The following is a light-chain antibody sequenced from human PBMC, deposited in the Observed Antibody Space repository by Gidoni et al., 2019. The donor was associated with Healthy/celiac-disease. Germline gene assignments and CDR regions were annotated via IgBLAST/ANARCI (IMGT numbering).Light chain of an antibody. CDR2: AAS. Sequence: DIQMTQSPSSLSAAVGDRVTITCRASQSISSYLNCYQQKPGKARKLLIYAASSLQSGVPSRFSGSGSGTDFTLTISSLQPEDFATYYCQQSYSTPLTFGPGTKVDIK. J-gene: IGKJ3*01. CDR3: QQSYSTPLT. CDR1: QSISSY. V-gene: IGKV1-39*01.